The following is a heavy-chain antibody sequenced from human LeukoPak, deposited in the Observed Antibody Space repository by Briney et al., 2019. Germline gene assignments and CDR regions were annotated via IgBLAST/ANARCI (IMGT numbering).Heavy chain of an antibody. CDR3: VRDLNFRSGFPNFYFDS. V-gene: IGHV3-48*01. CDR1: GFTFSSYG. J-gene: IGHJ4*02. Sequence: GGSLRLSCAASGFTFSSYGMNWVRQAPGKGLEWVSYISVSSTDIYYADSVRGRFTISRDNARNSLHLQMNSLRAEDTAIYYCVRDLNFRSGFPNFYFDSWGQGSLVTVSS. D-gene: IGHD3-3*01. CDR2: ISVSSTDI.